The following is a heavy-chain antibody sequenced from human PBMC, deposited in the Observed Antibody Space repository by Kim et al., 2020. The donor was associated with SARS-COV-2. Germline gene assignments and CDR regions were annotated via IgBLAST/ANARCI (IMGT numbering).Heavy chain of an antibody. CDR2: INSDGSST. Sequence: GGSLRLSCAASGFTFSSYWMHWVRQAPGKGLVWVSRINSDGSSTSYADSVKGRFTISRDNAKNTLYLQMNSLRAEDTAVYYCARDGAGYFDWLLYGEVEHNWFDPWGQGTLVTVSS. CDR1: GFTFSSYW. V-gene: IGHV3-74*01. CDR3: ARDGAGYFDWLLYGEVEHNWFDP. J-gene: IGHJ5*02. D-gene: IGHD3-9*01.